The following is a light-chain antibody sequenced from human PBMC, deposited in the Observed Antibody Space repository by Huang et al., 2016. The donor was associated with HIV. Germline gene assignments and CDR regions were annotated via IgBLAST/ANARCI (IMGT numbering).Light chain of an antibody. CDR1: QGIRSH. V-gene: IGKV1-9*01. CDR2: GAS. Sequence: IQLTQSPSSLSASVGDRVTITCRASQGIRSHVAWYQLKPGKAPNLLIYGASTLRSGVPSRCSGIGSGTDFTLTISSLQPDDFASYYCQQLNTYPITFGQGTRLEIK. J-gene: IGKJ5*01. CDR3: QQLNTYPIT.